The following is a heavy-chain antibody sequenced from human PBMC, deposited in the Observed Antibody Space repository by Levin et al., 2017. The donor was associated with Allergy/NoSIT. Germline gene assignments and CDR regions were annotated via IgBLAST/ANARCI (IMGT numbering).Heavy chain of an antibody. V-gene: IGHV4-30-4*01. J-gene: IGHJ4*02. CDR3: AGSVSEYFDY. CDR1: GGSISSGGYY. D-gene: IGHD5/OR15-5a*01. CDR2: IYYSGST. Sequence: LRLSCTVSGGSISSGGYYWSWIRQPPGKGLEWIGYIYYSGSTYYNPSLKSRVTISVDTSKNQFSLKLSSVTAADTAVYYCAGSVSEYFDYWGQGTLVTVSS.